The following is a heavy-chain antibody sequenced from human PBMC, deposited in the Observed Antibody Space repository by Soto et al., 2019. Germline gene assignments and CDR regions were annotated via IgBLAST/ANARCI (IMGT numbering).Heavy chain of an antibody. CDR3: ARDRFRRSDYYDSSGYFPFDY. J-gene: IGHJ4*02. CDR2: IIPIFGTA. Sequence: SVKVSCKASGGTFSSYAISWVRQAPGQGPEWMGGIIPIFGTANYAQKFQGRVTITADESTSTAYMELSSLRSEDTAVYYCARDRFRRSDYYDSSGYFPFDYWGQGTLVTVSS. CDR1: GGTFSSYA. D-gene: IGHD3-22*01. V-gene: IGHV1-69*13.